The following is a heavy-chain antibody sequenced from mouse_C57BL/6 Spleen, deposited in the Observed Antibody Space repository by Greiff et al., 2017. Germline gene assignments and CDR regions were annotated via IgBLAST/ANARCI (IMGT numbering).Heavy chain of an antibody. J-gene: IGHJ4*01. D-gene: IGHD3-2*02. CDR1: GYTFTSYW. CDR3: ASGLHSSGRYYYAMGY. V-gene: IGHV1-53*01. CDR2: INPSNGGT. Sequence: VQLQQPRTELVKPGASVKLSCKASGYTFTSYWMHWVKQRPGQGLEWIGNINPSNGGTNYNEKFKGKATLTVDKSSSTAYMQLSSLTSEDSAVYYCASGLHSSGRYYYAMGYWGQGTSVTVSS.